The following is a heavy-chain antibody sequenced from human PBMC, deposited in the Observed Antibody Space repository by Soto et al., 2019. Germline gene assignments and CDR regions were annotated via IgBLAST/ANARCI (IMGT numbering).Heavy chain of an antibody. V-gene: IGHV4-30-2*01. CDR3: ARGGGFDSFDY. CDR2: INHLETT. CDR1: GASITYGAYS. J-gene: IGHJ4*02. Sequence: QLQLHMSGSGLVKPSQTLSLTCTVSGASITYGAYSWSWIRQTPGKGLEWIGYINHLETTFNNPSFESRITPTIDRTWNRFSLNLRSMSAAARGVYFCARGGGFDSFDYWGQGILVTFSS. D-gene: IGHD3-10*01.